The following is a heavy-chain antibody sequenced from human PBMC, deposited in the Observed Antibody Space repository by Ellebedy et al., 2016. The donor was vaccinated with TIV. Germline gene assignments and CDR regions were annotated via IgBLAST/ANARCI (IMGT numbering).Heavy chain of an antibody. CDR3: AREVAGWFDP. CDR2: IYYSGST. V-gene: IGHV4-39*07. CDR1: GGSISSSSYY. Sequence: SETLSLXXTVSGGSISSSSYYWGWIRQPPGKGLEWIGSIYYSGSTYYNPSLKSRVTISVDRSKNQFSLKLSSVTAADTAVYYCAREVAGWFDPWGQGTLVTVSS. J-gene: IGHJ5*02.